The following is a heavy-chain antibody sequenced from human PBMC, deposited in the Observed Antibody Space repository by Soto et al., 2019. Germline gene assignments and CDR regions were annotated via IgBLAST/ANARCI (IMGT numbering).Heavy chain of an antibody. CDR2: MNPNSGNT. J-gene: IGHJ5*02. Sequence: ASVKVSCKASGYTFTSYDINWVRQATGQGLEWMGWMNPNSGNTGYAQNFQGRVTMTRNTSISTAYMELSSLRSEDTAVYYCARVKSYDILTGYSTWYDPWGQGTLVTVSS. V-gene: IGHV1-8*01. CDR3: ARVKSYDILTGYSTWYDP. CDR1: GYTFTSYD. D-gene: IGHD3-9*01.